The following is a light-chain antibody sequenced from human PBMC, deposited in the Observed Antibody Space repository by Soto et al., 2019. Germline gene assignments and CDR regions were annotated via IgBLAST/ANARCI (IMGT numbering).Light chain of an antibody. CDR1: SGHSSYA. J-gene: IGLJ2*01. CDR2: LNSDGSH. CDR3: QTWGTGIQVV. Sequence: QLVLTQSPSASASLGASVKLTCTLSSGHSSYAIAWHQQQPEKGPRYLMKLNSDGSHSKGDGIPDRFSGSSSGAERYLTISSLQSEDDADYYCQTWGTGIQVVFGGGTKLTVL. V-gene: IGLV4-69*01.